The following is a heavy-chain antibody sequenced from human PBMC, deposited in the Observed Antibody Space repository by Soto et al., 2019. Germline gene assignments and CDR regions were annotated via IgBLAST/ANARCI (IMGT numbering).Heavy chain of an antibody. Sequence: EVQLVESGGGLVQPGGSLRLSCAASGFTFSSYSMNWVRQAPGKGLEWVSYISSSSSTIYYADSVKARFTISRDNAKNSLYLQMNSLRAEYTAVYYCARDHSRTIVVVPAAKDAFDIWGQGTMVTVSS. CDR1: GFTFSSYS. CDR3: ARDHSRTIVVVPAAKDAFDI. V-gene: IGHV3-48*01. CDR2: ISSSSSTI. J-gene: IGHJ3*02. D-gene: IGHD2-2*01.